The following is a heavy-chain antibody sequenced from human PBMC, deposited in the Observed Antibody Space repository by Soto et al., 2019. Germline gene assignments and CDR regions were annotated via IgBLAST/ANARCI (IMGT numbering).Heavy chain of an antibody. V-gene: IGHV2-5*02. J-gene: IGHJ5*02. CDR1: GFSLSTSGVS. Sequence: QITLKESGPTLVKPTQTLTLTCTFSGFSLSTSGVSVGWIRQPPGKALEWLALIYWDDDKRYSPSLKNRLTITKDISKNQVVITMTNMAPVDTGTDYCAHKGLSLLWFGDPGSFAPWGQGTLVTVSS. CDR2: IYWDDDK. CDR3: AHKGLSLLWFGDPGSFAP. D-gene: IGHD3-10*01.